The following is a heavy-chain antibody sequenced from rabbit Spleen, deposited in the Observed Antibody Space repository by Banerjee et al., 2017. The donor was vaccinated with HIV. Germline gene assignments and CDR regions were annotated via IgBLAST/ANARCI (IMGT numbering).Heavy chain of an antibody. CDR2: IRTGSSGST. D-gene: IGHD8-1*01. V-gene: IGHV1S40*01. Sequence: QSLEESGGGLVQPEGSLTLTCTTSGFSFSSSYYMCWVRQAPGKRPEWIAYIRTGSSGSTYYANWAKGRFTISKTSSTTVTLQMTSLTAADTATYFCARDGAGGSYFALWGQGTLVTVS. J-gene: IGHJ4*01. CDR1: GFSFSSSYY. CDR3: ARDGAGGSYFAL.